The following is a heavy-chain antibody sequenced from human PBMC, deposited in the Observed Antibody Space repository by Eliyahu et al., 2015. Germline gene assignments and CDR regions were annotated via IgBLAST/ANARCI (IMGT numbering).Heavy chain of an antibody. CDR3: ARARAVAGRTCFDY. D-gene: IGHD6-19*01. CDR2: INHSGST. J-gene: IGHJ4*02. Sequence: QVQLQQWGAGLLKPSETLSLTCAVYGGSFSGYYWAWIRQPPGKGLEWIGEINHSGSTNYNPSLKSRVTISVDTSKNQFSLKLSSVTAADTAVYYCARARAVAGRTCFDYWGQGTLVTVSS. V-gene: IGHV4-34*01. CDR1: GGSFSGYY.